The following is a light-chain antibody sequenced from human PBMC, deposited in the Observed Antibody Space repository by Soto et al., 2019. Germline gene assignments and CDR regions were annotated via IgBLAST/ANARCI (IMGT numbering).Light chain of an antibody. CDR2: RAS. CDR3: QQYSTWPPRYT. Sequence: EIVMTQSPATLSVSPGGRATLSCRASQSVSSYLAWYQQRPGQPPRLLIYRASTRATGIPARFSGSGSGTEVSLTISSLQSEDFAVYSCQQYSTWPPRYTFGQGTKLEI. J-gene: IGKJ2*01. V-gene: IGKV3-15*01. CDR1: QSVSSY.